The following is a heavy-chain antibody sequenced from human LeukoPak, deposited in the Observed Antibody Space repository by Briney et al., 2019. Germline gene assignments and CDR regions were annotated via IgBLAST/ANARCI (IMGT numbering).Heavy chain of an antibody. J-gene: IGHJ4*02. CDR3: AKVVAMAQDYFDY. Sequence: GGSLRLSCAASGFTFSSYSMNWVRQAPGKGLEWVSSISSSSSYIYYADSVKGRFTISRDNSKNTLYLQMNSLRAEDTAVYYCAKVVAMAQDYFDYWGQGTLVTVSS. CDR1: GFTFSSYS. CDR2: ISSSSSYI. D-gene: IGHD2-2*01. V-gene: IGHV3-21*04.